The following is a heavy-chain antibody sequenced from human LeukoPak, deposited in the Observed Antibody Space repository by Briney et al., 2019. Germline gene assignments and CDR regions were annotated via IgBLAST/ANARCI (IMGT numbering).Heavy chain of an antibody. V-gene: IGHV4-39*01. CDR2: IYYSGST. D-gene: IGHD3-22*01. J-gene: IGHJ5*02. Sequence: SETLPLTCTVSGGSISSSNYYWGWIRQPPGKGLEWIGSIYYSGSTYYNPSLKSRVTISVDTSKNQFSLKLTSVTAADTAVYYCARQGSSGYYYNWFDPWGQGTLVTVSS. CDR3: ARQGSSGYYYNWFDP. CDR1: GGSISSSNYY.